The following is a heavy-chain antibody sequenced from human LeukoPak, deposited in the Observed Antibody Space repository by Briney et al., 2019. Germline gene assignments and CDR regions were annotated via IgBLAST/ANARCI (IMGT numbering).Heavy chain of an antibody. V-gene: IGHV3-23*01. Sequence: LSGGSLRLSCAASGFTFSSYAMSWVRQAPGKGLEWVSAISGSGGSTYYADSVKGRFTISRDNSKNTLYLQMNSLRAEDTAVYYCAKDPTPNPQFGWFDPWGQETLVTVSS. D-gene: IGHD3-10*01. CDR3: AKDPTPNPQFGWFDP. CDR2: ISGSGGST. CDR1: GFTFSSYA. J-gene: IGHJ5*02.